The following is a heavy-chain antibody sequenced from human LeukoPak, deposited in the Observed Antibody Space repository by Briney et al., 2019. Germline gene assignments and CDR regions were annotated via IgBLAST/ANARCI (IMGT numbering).Heavy chain of an antibody. Sequence: TGGSLRLSCAASGFTFSSYAMSWVRQAPGKGLEWVSAISGSGGSTYYADSVKGRFTISRDNSKNTLYLQMNSLRAEDTAVYYCAKEPADCSGGSCYRGLVDYWGQGTLVTVSS. J-gene: IGHJ4*02. CDR1: GFTFSSYA. D-gene: IGHD2-15*01. CDR3: AKEPADCSGGSCYRGLVDY. CDR2: ISGSGGST. V-gene: IGHV3-23*01.